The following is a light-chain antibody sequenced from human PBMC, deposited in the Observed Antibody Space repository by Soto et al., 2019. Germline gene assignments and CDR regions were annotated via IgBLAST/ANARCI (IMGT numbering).Light chain of an antibody. Sequence: DIVMTQSPDSLAVSLGERATINCKSTQSVLDRSSNRNFLGWYQQKPGQPPKVLIYWAFIRESGVPDRFSGGGPGQDFTLTTGGRRAEVGPLYYGQKYFRTPGTSGQGTKWKSN. CDR2: WAF. CDR1: QSVLDRSSNRNF. V-gene: IGKV4-1*01. CDR3: QKYFRTPGT. J-gene: IGKJ1*01.